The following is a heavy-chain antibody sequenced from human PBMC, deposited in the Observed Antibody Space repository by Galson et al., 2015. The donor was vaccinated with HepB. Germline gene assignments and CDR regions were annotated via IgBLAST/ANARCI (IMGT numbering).Heavy chain of an antibody. J-gene: IGHJ4*02. CDR2: IKSKTDGGTT. CDR3: TTRVPGY. V-gene: IGHV3-15*01. CDR1: GFIFSNAW. Sequence: SLRLSCAASGFIFSNAWMAWVRQAPGKGLEWVGRIKSKTDGGTTDYVAPVKAKFTISRDDSKNTVYLQMNSLETEDTAVYYCTTRVPGYWGQGTLVTVSS.